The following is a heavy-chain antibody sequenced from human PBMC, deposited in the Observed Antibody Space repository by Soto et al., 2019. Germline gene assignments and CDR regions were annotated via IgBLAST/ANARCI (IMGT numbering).Heavy chain of an antibody. J-gene: IGHJ5*02. Sequence: GGSLRLSCAASGFTFSSYAMSWVRQAPGKGLEWVSAISGSGGSTYYADSVKGRFTISRGNSKNTLYLQMNSLRAEDTAVYYCAKGLHSSGYYRGSDWFDPWGQGTLVTVSS. D-gene: IGHD3-22*01. V-gene: IGHV3-23*01. CDR1: GFTFSSYA. CDR3: AKGLHSSGYYRGSDWFDP. CDR2: ISGSGGST.